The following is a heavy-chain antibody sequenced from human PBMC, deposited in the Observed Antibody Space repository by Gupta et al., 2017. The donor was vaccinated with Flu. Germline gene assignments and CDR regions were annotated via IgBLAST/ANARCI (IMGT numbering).Heavy chain of an antibody. CDR2: FDPEHGQT. CDR1: S. CDR3: ATNYGEGLLEF. J-gene: IGHJ4*02. D-gene: IGHD4-17*01. V-gene: IGHV1-24*01. Sequence: SLNWVRQAPGKGLEWMGSFDPEHGQTIYIENVKGRVTMTEDTSTDTGYMELSSLRSEDTAVYYCATNYGEGLLEFWGQGTRVTVSS.